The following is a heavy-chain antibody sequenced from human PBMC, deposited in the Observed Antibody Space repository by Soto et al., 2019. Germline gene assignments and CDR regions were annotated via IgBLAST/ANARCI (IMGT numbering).Heavy chain of an antibody. CDR3: ARSRRGVVVVPATTNWFAP. D-gene: IGHD2-15*01. V-gene: IGHV4-4*02. Sequence: QVQLQESGPGLVKPSGTLSLTCTVSGGSIGTNNWWSWVRQSPGKGLEWIGEVSRSGSTNYNPSLKSRVSISVDTSKNQFSLEVNSVPAADTAVYYCARSRRGVVVVPATTNWFAPWGQGIRVTVSS. J-gene: IGHJ5*02. CDR1: GGSIGTNNW. CDR2: VSRSGST.